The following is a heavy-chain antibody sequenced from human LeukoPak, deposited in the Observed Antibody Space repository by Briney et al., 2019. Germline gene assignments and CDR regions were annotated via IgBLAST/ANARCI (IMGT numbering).Heavy chain of an antibody. CDR2: IYYTGNT. J-gene: IGHJ3*01. CDR1: RGSFNSYY. D-gene: IGHD3-3*01. Sequence: SETLSLTCTVSRGSFNSYYWSWIRQPPGKGLEWIGNIYYTGNTNYNPSLKSRVSISLDTSRNQFFLNLSSVTAADTAVYYCARSFGSKNAFDVWGQGTVVTVSS. CDR3: ARSFGSKNAFDV. V-gene: IGHV4-59*08.